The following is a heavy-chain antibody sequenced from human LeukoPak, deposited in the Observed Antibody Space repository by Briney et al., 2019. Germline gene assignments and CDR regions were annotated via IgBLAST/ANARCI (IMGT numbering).Heavy chain of an antibody. D-gene: IGHD3-22*01. V-gene: IGHV3-21*01. CDR3: ARGSPISMTVVVIDDAFDI. CDR2: ISSTSGYI. Sequence: PGGSLRLSCAASGFTFSSYSMSWVRQAPGKGLEWVSCISSTSGYIYYADSAKGRFTISRDNAKKSLYLQMNSLRAEDTAVYYCARGSPISMTVVVIDDAFDIWGQGTMVTVSS. J-gene: IGHJ3*02. CDR1: GFTFSSYS.